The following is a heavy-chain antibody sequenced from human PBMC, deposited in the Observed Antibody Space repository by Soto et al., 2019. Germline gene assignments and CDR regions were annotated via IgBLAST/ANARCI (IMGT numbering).Heavy chain of an antibody. D-gene: IGHD2-2*01. CDR2: IYYSGST. Sequence: PSETLSLTCTVSGGSISSGGYYWSWIRQHPGKGLEWIGYIYYSGSTYYNPSLKSRVTISVDTSKDQFPLKLSSVTAADTAVYYCAKDFLVVVPAASEMNYYYYYGMDVWGQGTTVTVSS. CDR3: AKDFLVVVPAASEMNYYYYYGMDV. J-gene: IGHJ6*02. CDR1: GGSISSGGYY. V-gene: IGHV4-31*03.